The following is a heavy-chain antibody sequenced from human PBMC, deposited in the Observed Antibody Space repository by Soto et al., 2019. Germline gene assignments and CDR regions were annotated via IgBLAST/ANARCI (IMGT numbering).Heavy chain of an antibody. Sequence: GSLRLSCAASGFTVSSNYMSWVRQAPGKGLEWVSVIYSGGSTYYADSVKGRFTISRDNSKNTLYLQMNSLRAEDTAVYYCARAEPDFWSGYYTVALDYYYMDVWGKGTTVTVSS. CDR3: ARAEPDFWSGYYTVALDYYYMDV. CDR2: IYSGGST. J-gene: IGHJ6*03. D-gene: IGHD3-3*01. CDR1: GFTVSSNY. V-gene: IGHV3-66*01.